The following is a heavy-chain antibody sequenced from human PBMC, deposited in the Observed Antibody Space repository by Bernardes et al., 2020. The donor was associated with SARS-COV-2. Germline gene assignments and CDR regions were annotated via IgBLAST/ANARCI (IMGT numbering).Heavy chain of an antibody. V-gene: IGHV5-51*01. CDR2: IYPGDSDT. Sequence: ESPKISCKGSGYSFTSYWIGWVRQMPGKGLEWMGIIYPGDSDTRYSPSFQGQVTISADKSISTAYLQWSSLKASDTAMYYCARRRYCSGGSCYYFDYWGQGTLVTVSS. CDR3: ARRRYCSGGSCYYFDY. D-gene: IGHD2-15*01. J-gene: IGHJ4*02. CDR1: GYSFTSYW.